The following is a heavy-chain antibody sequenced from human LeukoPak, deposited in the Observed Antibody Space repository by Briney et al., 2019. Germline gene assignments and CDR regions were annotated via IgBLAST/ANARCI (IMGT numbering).Heavy chain of an antibody. CDR3: ARHSDSSGYYYSFYYYGMDV. V-gene: IGHV4-59*08. CDR2: IYYSGST. CDR1: GGSISSYY. D-gene: IGHD3-22*01. Sequence: PSETLSLTCTVSGGSISSYYWSWIRQPPGKGLEWIGYIYYSGSTNYNPSLKSRVTISVDTSKNQFSLKLSSVTAADTAVYYCARHSDSSGYYYSFYYYGMDVWGQGTTVTVSS. J-gene: IGHJ6*02.